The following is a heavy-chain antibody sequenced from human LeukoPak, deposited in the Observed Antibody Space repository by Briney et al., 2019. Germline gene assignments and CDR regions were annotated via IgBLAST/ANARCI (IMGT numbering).Heavy chain of an antibody. CDR1: GLTFSSYW. CDR2: INTDGSST. Sequence: GGSLRLSCAASGLTFSSYWMHWVRQAPGKGLVWDSRINTDGSSTSYADSVKGRFTISRDNAKNTLYLQMNSLRAEDTAVYYCARGGGPIGRFLEWLSPTLNWFDPWGQGTLVTVSS. D-gene: IGHD3-3*01. V-gene: IGHV3-74*01. J-gene: IGHJ5*02. CDR3: ARGGGPIGRFLEWLSPTLNWFDP.